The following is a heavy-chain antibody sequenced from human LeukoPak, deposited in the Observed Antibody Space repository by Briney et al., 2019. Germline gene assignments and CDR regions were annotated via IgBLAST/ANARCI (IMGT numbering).Heavy chain of an antibody. CDR3: ARGVRRAVAGNREQYNWFDP. CDR2: MNPNSGNT. Sequence: ASVKVSCKASGYTFTSYDINWVRQATGQGLEWMGWMNPNSGNTGYAQKFQGRVTMTRNTSISTAYMELSSLRSEDTAVYYCARGVRRAVAGNREQYNWFDPLGQGTLVTVSS. D-gene: IGHD6-19*01. V-gene: IGHV1-8*01. CDR1: GYTFTSYD. J-gene: IGHJ5*02.